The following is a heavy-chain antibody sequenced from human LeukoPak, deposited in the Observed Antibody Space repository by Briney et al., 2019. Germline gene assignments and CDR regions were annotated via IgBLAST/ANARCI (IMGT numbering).Heavy chain of an antibody. D-gene: IGHD4-23*01. J-gene: IGHJ3*02. CDR3: ARHAVVTPLDAFDI. V-gene: IGHV4-59*08. Sequence: KPSETLSLTCTVSGGSISSYYWSWIRQPPGKGLEWIGYIYYSGSTNYNPSLKSRVTISVDTSKNQFSLKLSSVTAADTAVCYCARHAVVTPLDAFDIWGQGTMVTVSS. CDR2: IYYSGST. CDR1: GGSISSYY.